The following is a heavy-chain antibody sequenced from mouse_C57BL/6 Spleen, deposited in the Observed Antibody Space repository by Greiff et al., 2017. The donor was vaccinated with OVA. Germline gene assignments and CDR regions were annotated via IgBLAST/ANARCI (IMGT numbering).Heavy chain of an antibody. V-gene: IGHV1-82*01. D-gene: IGHD1-1*01. CDR2: TYPGDGDT. CDR3: ATDYYGSPPWFAY. Sequence: QVQLKQSGPELVKPGASVKISCKASGYAFSSSWMNWVKQRPGKGLEWIGRTYPGDGDTNYNGKFKGKATLTADKSSSTAYMQLSSLTSEDSAVYFCATDYYGSPPWFAYWGQGTLVTVSA. J-gene: IGHJ3*01. CDR1: GYAFSSSW.